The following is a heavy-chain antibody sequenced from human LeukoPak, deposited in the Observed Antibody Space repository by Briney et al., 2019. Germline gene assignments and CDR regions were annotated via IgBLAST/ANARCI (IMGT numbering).Heavy chain of an antibody. J-gene: IGHJ3*02. CDR3: ARSSLSNLWSGYSDAFDI. V-gene: IGHV4-59*12. D-gene: IGHD3-3*01. CDR2: IYYSGST. CDR1: GGSISSYY. Sequence: KTSETLSLTCTVSGGSISSYYWSWIRQPPGKGLEWIGYIYYSGSTYYNPSLKSRVTISVDTSKNQFSLKLSSVTAADTAVYYCARSSLSNLWSGYSDAFDIWGQGTMVTVSS.